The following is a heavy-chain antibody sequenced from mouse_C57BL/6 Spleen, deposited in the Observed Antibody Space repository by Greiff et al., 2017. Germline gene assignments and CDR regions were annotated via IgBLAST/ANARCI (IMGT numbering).Heavy chain of an antibody. V-gene: IGHV2-2*01. CDR1: GFSLTGYG. CDR2: ILRGGST. CDR3: DRDAMDY. J-gene: IGHJ4*01. Sequence: QVQLQQSGPGLVQPSPSLSITCTATGFSLTGYGVEWVRQSPGQGLEWMGVILRGGSTDNNAAFISRLSISKNDSKSHVFLTMNSLQADDTAIYYCDRDAMDYWGQGTSVTVSS.